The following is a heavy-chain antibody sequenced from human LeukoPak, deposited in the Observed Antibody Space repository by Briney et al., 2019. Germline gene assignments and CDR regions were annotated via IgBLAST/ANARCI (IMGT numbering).Heavy chain of an antibody. CDR2: ISAYNGNT. V-gene: IGHV1-18*01. J-gene: IGHJ4*02. CDR3: ARDYYDSSGSELDY. Sequence: ASVKVSCKASGYTFTSYGISWVRQAPGQGLEWMGWISAYNGNTNYAQKLQGRVTMPTDTPTSTAYMELRSLRSDDTAVYYCARDYYDSSGSELDYWDQGTLVAVSS. D-gene: IGHD3-22*01. CDR1: GYTFTSYG.